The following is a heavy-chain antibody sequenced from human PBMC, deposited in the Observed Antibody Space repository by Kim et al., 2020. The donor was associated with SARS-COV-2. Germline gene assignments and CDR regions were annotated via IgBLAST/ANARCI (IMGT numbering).Heavy chain of an antibody. CDR3: AKGLHYDILTGYPYYFDY. J-gene: IGHJ4*02. D-gene: IGHD3-9*01. Sequence: KGRFTISRDNSKNTLYLQMNSLRAEDTAVYYCAKGLHYDILTGYPYYFDYWGQGTLVTVSS. V-gene: IGHV3-30*02.